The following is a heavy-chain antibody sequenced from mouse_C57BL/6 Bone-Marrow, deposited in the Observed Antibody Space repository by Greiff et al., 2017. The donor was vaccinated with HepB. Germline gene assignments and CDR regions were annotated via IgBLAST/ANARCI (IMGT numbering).Heavy chain of an antibody. CDR1: GFTFSDYG. D-gene: IGHD2-4*01. CDR3: ARNYDWDAMDY. J-gene: IGHJ4*01. CDR2: ISSGSSSI. V-gene: IGHV5-17*01. Sequence: EVQGVESGGGLVKPGGSLKLSCAASGFTFSDYGMHWVRQAPEKGLEWVAYISSGSSSIYYADTVKGRFTISRDNAKNTQFLQLTSLRSEDTAMYYCARNYDWDAMDYWGQGTSVTVSS.